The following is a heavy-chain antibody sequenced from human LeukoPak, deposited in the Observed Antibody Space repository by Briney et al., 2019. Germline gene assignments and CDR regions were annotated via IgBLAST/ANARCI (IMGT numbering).Heavy chain of an antibody. Sequence: PSETLSLTCSVSGASINSHYWTWIRQPAGKGLEWIGRIYISGSTNYSPSLKSRVTMSVDTSKNQFSLNLISVTAADTAVYYCARALNPLTGTYYFDYWGQGTLVTVSS. V-gene: IGHV4-4*07. J-gene: IGHJ4*02. CDR2: IYISGST. D-gene: IGHD4/OR15-4a*01. CDR3: ARALNPLTGTYYFDY. CDR1: GASINSHY.